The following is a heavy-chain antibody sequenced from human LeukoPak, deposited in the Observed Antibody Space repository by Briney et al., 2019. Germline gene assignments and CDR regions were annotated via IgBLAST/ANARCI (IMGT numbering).Heavy chain of an antibody. Sequence: GGSLRLSCAASGFIFNSYAMRWVRQAPGKGLEWVSSISGSGDTTYYADSVKGRFTISRDNSKNTQYLQMNSLRVEDTAVYYCADSNYWYPVDYWGQGTLVTVSS. CDR2: ISGSGDTT. V-gene: IGHV3-23*01. J-gene: IGHJ4*02. CDR1: GFIFNSYA. CDR3: ADSNYWYPVDY. D-gene: IGHD4-11*01.